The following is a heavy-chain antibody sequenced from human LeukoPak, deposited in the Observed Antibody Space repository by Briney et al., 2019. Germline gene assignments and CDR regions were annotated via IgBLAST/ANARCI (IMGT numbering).Heavy chain of an antibody. D-gene: IGHD3-3*01. V-gene: IGHV1-69*13. Sequence: SVKVSCKASGGTFSSYAISWVRQAPGQGLEWMGGIIPIFGTANYAQKFQGRVTITADEFTSTAYMELSSLRSEDTAVYYCARDLTDYDFWSGYGYYYYGMDVWGQGTTVTVSS. CDR2: IIPIFGTA. CDR1: GGTFSSYA. J-gene: IGHJ6*02. CDR3: ARDLTDYDFWSGYGYYYYGMDV.